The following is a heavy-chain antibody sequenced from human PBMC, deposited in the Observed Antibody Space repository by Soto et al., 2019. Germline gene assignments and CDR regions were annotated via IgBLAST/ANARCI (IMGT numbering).Heavy chain of an antibody. D-gene: IGHD3-22*01. V-gene: IGHV5-10-1*01. J-gene: IGHJ3*01. Sequence: PGESLKISCKGSGYNFSISWISWVRQVPGKGLEWMGRIKPSESYINYSPSFRGHVTISADKSIRTAYLQWSSLKASDTAMYYCATPHYYDSTGSDLDVWGQGTMVTVSS. CDR3: ATPHYYDSTGSDLDV. CDR1: GYNFSISW. CDR2: IKPSESYI.